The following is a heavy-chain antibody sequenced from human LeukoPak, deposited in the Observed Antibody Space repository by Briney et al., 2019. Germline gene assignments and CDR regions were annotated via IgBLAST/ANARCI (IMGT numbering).Heavy chain of an antibody. CDR1: GFTFSSYS. CDR2: ISSSSSYI. V-gene: IGHV3-21*01. J-gene: IGHJ6*04. D-gene: IGHD2-2*01. CDR3: ARDLVYCSSTSCYGIDYYYYYGMDV. Sequence: PGGSLRLSCAASGFTFSSYSMNWVRQAPGKGPEWVSSISSSSSYIYYADSVKGRFTISRDNAKNSLYLQMNSLRAEDTAVYYCARDLVYCSSTSCYGIDYYYYYGMDVWGKGTTVTVSS.